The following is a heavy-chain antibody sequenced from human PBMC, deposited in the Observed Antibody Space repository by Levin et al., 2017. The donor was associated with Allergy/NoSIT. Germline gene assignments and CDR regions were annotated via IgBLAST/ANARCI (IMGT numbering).Heavy chain of an antibody. J-gene: IGHJ4*02. Sequence: GESLKISCEAAGYTFTEHYMHWVRQAPGQGLEWMGWVNCNSGDTHYAQKFQDRVTMTRNTSITTAYIEVSSLRFDDTALYFCARNDYGDYVQNFDYWGQGTLVTVSS. CDR1: GYTFTEHY. CDR2: VNCNSGDT. D-gene: IGHD4-17*01. V-gene: IGHV1-2*02. CDR3: ARNDYGDYVQNFDY.